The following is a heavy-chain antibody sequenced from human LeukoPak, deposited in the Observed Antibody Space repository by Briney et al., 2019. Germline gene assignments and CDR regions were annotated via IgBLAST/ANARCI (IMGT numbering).Heavy chain of an antibody. CDR3: ARGILPAPGPYSSSWYGEDPFDY. V-gene: IGHV4-59*08. CDR2: IYYSGST. J-gene: IGHJ4*02. D-gene: IGHD6-13*01. CDR1: GGSFSGYY. Sequence: SETLSLTCAVYGGSFSGYYWSWIRQPPGKGLEWIGYIYYSGSTNYNPSLKSRVTISVDTSKNQFSLKLSSVTAADTAVYYCARGILPAPGPYSSSWYGEDPFDYWGQGTLVTVSS.